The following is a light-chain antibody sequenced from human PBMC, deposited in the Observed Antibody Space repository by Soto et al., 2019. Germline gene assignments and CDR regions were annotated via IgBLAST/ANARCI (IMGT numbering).Light chain of an antibody. CDR1: NSNIGSNT. CDR3: AVWDDSLNGVL. Sequence: QSVLTQPPSASGTPGQRVTISCSGSNSNIGSNTVNWYQHLPGTAPKLLIYSNDQRPSGVPDRFSGSKSGTSASLAISGLQSEDEADYYCAVWDDSLNGVLFGGGTKVTVL. CDR2: SND. V-gene: IGLV1-44*01. J-gene: IGLJ2*01.